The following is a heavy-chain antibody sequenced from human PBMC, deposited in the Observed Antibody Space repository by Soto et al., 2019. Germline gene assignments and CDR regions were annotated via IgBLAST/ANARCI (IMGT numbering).Heavy chain of an antibody. CDR2: ISSDGSQK. CDR1: GLLFSSYG. Sequence: QVQLVESGGGVVQPGKSLRLSCAASGLLFSSYGLHWVRQAPGKGLEWVAVISSDGSQKDFADSLKGRFSISRENSKNMLYLEVTSPRPEDTAVYYCAKPLYYEFWTGSGGFFGLDVWGQGTTVTVSS. D-gene: IGHD3-3*01. V-gene: IGHV3-30*18. J-gene: IGHJ6*02. CDR3: AKPLYYEFWTGSGGFFGLDV.